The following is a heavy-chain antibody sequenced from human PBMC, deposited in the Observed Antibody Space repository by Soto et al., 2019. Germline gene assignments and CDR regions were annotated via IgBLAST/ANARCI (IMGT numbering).Heavy chain of an antibody. CDR3: ARDTGLLHTAT. Sequence: ASVKVSWNASGGTFSSYAISWVRQAPGQGLEWMGGIIPIFGTANYAQKFQGRVTITADESTSTAYMELSSLRSEDTAVYYCARDTGLLHTATWGQGTQVTVSS. V-gene: IGHV1-69*01. J-gene: IGHJ4*02. D-gene: IGHD2-21*02. CDR2: IIPIFGTA. CDR1: GGTFSSYA.